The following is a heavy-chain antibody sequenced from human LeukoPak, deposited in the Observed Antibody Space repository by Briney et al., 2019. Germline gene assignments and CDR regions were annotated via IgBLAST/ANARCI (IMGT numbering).Heavy chain of an antibody. CDR3: ARLYPLLWFGESPYYFDY. CDR2: INHSGST. J-gene: IGHJ4*02. CDR1: GGSFSGYH. V-gene: IGHV4-34*01. Sequence: SETLSLTCAVYGGSFSGYHWSWIRQPPGKGLEWIGEINHSGSTNYNPSLKSRVTISVDTSKNQFSLKLSSVTAADTAVYYCARLYPLLWFGESPYYFDYWGQGTLVTVSS. D-gene: IGHD3-10*01.